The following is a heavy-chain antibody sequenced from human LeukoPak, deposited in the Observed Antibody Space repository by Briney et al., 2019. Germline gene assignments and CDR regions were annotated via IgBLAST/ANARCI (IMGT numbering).Heavy chain of an antibody. CDR1: GFTFSSYN. Sequence: GGSLRLSCAASGFTFSSYNMNWVRQAPGKGLEWVSVIYSGGSTYYADSVKGRFTISRDNSKNTLYLQMNSLRAEDTAVYYCARGSPWYWGQGTLVTVSS. J-gene: IGHJ4*02. CDR3: ARGSPWY. CDR2: IYSGGST. V-gene: IGHV3-53*01.